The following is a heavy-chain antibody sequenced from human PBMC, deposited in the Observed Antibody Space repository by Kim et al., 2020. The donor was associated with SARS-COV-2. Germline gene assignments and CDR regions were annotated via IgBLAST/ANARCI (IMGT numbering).Heavy chain of an antibody. Sequence: VKGRFTISRDNSKNTLYLQMGSLRAEDMAVYYCAREALGYCSGGSCYSDYWGQGTLVTVSS. V-gene: IGHV3-64*01. J-gene: IGHJ4*02. D-gene: IGHD2-15*01. CDR3: AREALGYCSGGSCYSDY.